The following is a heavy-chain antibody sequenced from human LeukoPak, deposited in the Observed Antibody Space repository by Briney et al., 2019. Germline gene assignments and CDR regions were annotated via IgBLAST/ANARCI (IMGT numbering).Heavy chain of an antibody. CDR3: AKDQWNPDY. CDR1: GFTFSSYG. Sequence: SGGSLRLSCAASGFTFSSYGMHWVRQAPGKGLEWVAVVWDDGSSQNYADSVKGRFTISRDNSKNMLYLQVNSLRAEDTAVYYCAKDQWNPDYWGQGTLVSVSS. V-gene: IGHV3-33*06. J-gene: IGHJ4*02. CDR2: VWDDGSSQ. D-gene: IGHD6-19*01.